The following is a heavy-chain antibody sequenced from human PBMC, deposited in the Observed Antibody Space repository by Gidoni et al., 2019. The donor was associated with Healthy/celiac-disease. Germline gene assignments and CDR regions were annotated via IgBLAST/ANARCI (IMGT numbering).Heavy chain of an antibody. D-gene: IGHD6-13*01. V-gene: IGHV3-9*01. CDR2: ISWNSCSI. Sequence: EVQLVESGGGLVQPGRSLILSCAPPGLPFDDYAMHWVRQAPGKGLEWVSGISWNSCSIGYADSVKGRFTISRDNAKNSLYLQMNSLRAEDTALYYCAKDIAAAGTRGVDYWGQGTLVTVSS. CDR3: AKDIAAAGTRGVDY. J-gene: IGHJ4*02. CDR1: GLPFDDYA.